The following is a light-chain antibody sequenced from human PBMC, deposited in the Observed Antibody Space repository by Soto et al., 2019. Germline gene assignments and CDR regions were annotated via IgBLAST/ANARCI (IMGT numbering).Light chain of an antibody. J-gene: IGLJ2*01. CDR2: EGT. V-gene: IGLV2-23*01. CDR1: SSDVGSYNL. Sequence: QSALTQPASVSGSPGQSITISCTGTSSDVGSYNLVSWYQQHPGKAPELMIYEGTTRPSGVSNRFSGSKSGNTASLTISGLQAEDEADYDCCSYAGSSTPVVFGGGTKLTVL. CDR3: CSYAGSSTPVV.